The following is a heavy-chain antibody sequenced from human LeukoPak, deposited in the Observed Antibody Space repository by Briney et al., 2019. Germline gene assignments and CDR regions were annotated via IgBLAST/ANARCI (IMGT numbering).Heavy chain of an antibody. V-gene: IGHV1-46*01. Sequence: ALVKVSCKASGYTFTGYYMHWVRQAPGQGLEWMGIINPSGGSTNYAQKFQGRVTMTRDTSTSTVYMELSSLRSEDTAVYYCARDLYHRYYDNSGYAFDYWGQGTLVTVSS. J-gene: IGHJ4*02. CDR3: ARDLYHRYYDNSGYAFDY. D-gene: IGHD3-22*01. CDR2: INPSGGST. CDR1: GYTFTGYY.